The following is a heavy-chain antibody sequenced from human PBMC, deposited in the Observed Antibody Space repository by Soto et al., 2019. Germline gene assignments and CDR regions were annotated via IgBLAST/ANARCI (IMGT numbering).Heavy chain of an antibody. V-gene: IGHV3-30-3*01. Sequence: PGGSLRLSCADSGLTFSRYWVSWVRQAPGKGLEWVALISYDGSDKDYADSVKGRFTISRDNSRNTLFLQMNSLRAEDTAVYYCARDYYKYYDSSGYYRSPAYWGQGTLVTVSS. D-gene: IGHD3-22*01. CDR2: ISYDGSDK. CDR3: ARDYYKYYDSSGYYRSPAY. CDR1: GLTFSRYW. J-gene: IGHJ4*02.